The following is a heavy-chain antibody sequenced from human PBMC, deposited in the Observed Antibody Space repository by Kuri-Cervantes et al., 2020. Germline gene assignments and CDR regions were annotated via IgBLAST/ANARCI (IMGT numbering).Heavy chain of an antibody. CDR1: GYTFTGYY. CDR2: IIPIFGTA. D-gene: IGHD5-18*01. CDR3: ARVGYSYGQRIHYYYYMDV. J-gene: IGHJ6*03. Sequence: SVKVSCKASGYTFTGYYMHWVRQAPGQGLEWMGGIIPIFGTANYAQKFQGRVTITTDESTSTAYMELSSLRSEDTAVYCCARVGYSYGQRIHYYYYMDVWGKGTTVTVSS. V-gene: IGHV1-69*05.